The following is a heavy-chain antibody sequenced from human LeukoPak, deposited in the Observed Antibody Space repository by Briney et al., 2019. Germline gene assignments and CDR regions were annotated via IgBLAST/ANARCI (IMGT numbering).Heavy chain of an antibody. Sequence: AASVKVSCKASGYTFTSYDINWVRQATGQGLEWMGWMNPNSGNTGYAQKFQGRVTMTRNTSISTAYMELSSLRSEDTAVYYCARAYSSGWYWFYYYYYGMDVWVQGTTVTVSS. CDR3: ARAYSSGWYWFYYYYYGMDV. V-gene: IGHV1-8*01. CDR1: GYTFTSYD. D-gene: IGHD6-19*01. J-gene: IGHJ6*02. CDR2: MNPNSGNT.